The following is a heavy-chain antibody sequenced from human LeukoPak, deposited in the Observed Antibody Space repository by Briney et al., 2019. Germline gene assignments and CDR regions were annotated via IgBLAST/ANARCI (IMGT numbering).Heavy chain of an antibody. CDR1: GFTFSGYS. V-gene: IGHV3-64*01. CDR2: ISSEGGST. D-gene: IGHD3-16*01. J-gene: IGHJ6*03. CDR3: AKGAYYYYMDV. Sequence: GGSLRLSCAASGFTFSGYSMYWVRQAPGKGLEYVSAISSEGGSTYYASSVKGRFTISRDNSKNTLYLQMGSLRAEDMAVYYCAKGAYYYYMDVWGKGTTVTVSS.